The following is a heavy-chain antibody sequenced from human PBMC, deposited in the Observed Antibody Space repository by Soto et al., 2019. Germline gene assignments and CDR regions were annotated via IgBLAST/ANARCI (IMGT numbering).Heavy chain of an antibody. J-gene: IGHJ5*02. V-gene: IGHV1-8*01. Sequence: ASVKVSCKASGYSFTNNDVSWVRQATGQGLEWMGWMNPGSGDTGYAQKFQGRVTMTRDISIATAYLELSSLRSDDTAIYYCARMATFGSLNWFDPWGQGTLVTVPQ. D-gene: IGHD3-16*01. CDR2: MNPGSGDT. CDR1: GYSFTNND. CDR3: ARMATFGSLNWFDP.